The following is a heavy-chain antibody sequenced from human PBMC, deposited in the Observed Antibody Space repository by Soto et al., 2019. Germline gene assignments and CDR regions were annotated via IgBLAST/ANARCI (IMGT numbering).Heavy chain of an antibody. V-gene: IGHV1-18*04. CDR1: GYTLTSYS. J-gene: IGHJ4*02. CDR2: ISGLNGNT. CDR3: ARDPAIGVSGRGGVEH. Sequence: QVQLVQSGAEMKKPGASVTVSCKASGYTLTSYSISWVRQAPGQGLEWMGWISGLNGNTNYAQTFQGRVTMTTDTTTSTAYLALRSLRSDDTAVYYCARDPAIGVSGRGGVEHWGQGTLVTVSS. D-gene: IGHD3-16*01.